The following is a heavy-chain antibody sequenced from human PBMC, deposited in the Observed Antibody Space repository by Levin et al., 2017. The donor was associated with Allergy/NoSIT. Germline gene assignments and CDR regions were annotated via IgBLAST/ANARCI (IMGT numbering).Heavy chain of an antibody. D-gene: IGHD3-10*01. J-gene: IGHJ4*02. CDR3: ARHSKSSAYSGINF. CDR1: GGSISSSSYY. V-gene: IGHV4-39*01. Sequence: SQTLSLTCSVSGGSISSSSYYWGWIRQPPGKGLDWIGSIYDSGSSYYNPSLKSRVTISVDTSKNQFSLKVSSVTAADTAVYYCARHSKSSAYSGINFWGQGTLVTVSS. CDR2: IYDSGSS.